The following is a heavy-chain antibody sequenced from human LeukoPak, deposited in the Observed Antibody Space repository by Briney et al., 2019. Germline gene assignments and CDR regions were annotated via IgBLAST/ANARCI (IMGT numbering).Heavy chain of an antibody. CDR2: IWYDGSNK. V-gene: IGHV3-33*01. CDR1: GFTFSSYG. D-gene: IGHD3-22*01. CDR3: ARLGYYDSSGYGPFDY. J-gene: IGHJ4*02. Sequence: TAGSLRLSCAASGFTFSSYGMHWVRQAPGKGLEWVAVIWYDGSNKYYADSVKGRFTISRDNSKNTLYLQMNSLRAEDTAVYYCARLGYYDSSGYGPFDYWGQGTLVTVSS.